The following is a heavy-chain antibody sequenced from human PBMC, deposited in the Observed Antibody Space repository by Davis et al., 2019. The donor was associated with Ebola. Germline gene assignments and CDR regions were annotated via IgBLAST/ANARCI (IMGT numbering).Heavy chain of an antibody. CDR1: GFTFSSYW. V-gene: IGHV3-7*03. J-gene: IGHJ4*02. CDR3: ARGRQWLASSHFDY. CDR2: IKQDGSEK. Sequence: PGGSLRLSCAASGFTFSSYWMSWVRQAPGKGLEWVANIKQDGSEKYYVDSVKGRFTISGDNAKNSLYLQMKSLSAEDTAVYYWARGRQWLASSHFDYWGQGTLVTVSS. D-gene: IGHD6-19*01.